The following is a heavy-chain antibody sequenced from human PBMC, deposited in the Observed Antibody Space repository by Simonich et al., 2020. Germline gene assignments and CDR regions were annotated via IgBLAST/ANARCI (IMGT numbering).Heavy chain of an antibody. CDR1: GGSFSGYY. CDR3: ARHLQLGPFDY. Sequence: QVQLQQWGAGLLKPSETLSLTCAVYGGSFSGYYWSWFRQPPGKGLEWIGEINHSGSTNSNPSLKSRVTISVDTSKNQVSLKLSSVTAADTAVYYCARHLQLGPFDYWGQGTLVTVSS. CDR2: INHSGST. J-gene: IGHJ4*02. V-gene: IGHV4-34*01. D-gene: IGHD1-1*01.